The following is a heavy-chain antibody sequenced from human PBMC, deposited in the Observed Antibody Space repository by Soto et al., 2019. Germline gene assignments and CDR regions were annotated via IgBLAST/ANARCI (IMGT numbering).Heavy chain of an antibody. V-gene: IGHV3-74*01. Sequence: GGSLRLSCAASGFTFNNYWMHWVRQAPGKGLMWVSRINTDGTRTTYADSVKGRFAISRDNAKNTVYLQMNSLGADDTAVYFCARVKSGSYDWSDPWGQGTLVTVSS. CDR3: ARVKSGSYDWSDP. J-gene: IGHJ5*02. CDR1: GFTFNNYW. D-gene: IGHD3-10*01. CDR2: INTDGTRT.